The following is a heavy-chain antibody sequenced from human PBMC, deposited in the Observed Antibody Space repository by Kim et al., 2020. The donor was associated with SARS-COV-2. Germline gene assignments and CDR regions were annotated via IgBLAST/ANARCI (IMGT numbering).Heavy chain of an antibody. CDR1: GFTFTNYA. Sequence: GGSLRLSCATSGFTFTNYAMYWVRQAPGKGLEWISGISGRDGGTLYADSVKGRFTISRDNSKNALYLQMNSLRAEDTAIYSCARGLAWGIMNAFDIWGQGTMVTVSS. CDR3: ARGLAWGIMNAFDI. J-gene: IGHJ3*02. D-gene: IGHD7-27*01. V-gene: IGHV3-23*01. CDR2: ISGRDGGT.